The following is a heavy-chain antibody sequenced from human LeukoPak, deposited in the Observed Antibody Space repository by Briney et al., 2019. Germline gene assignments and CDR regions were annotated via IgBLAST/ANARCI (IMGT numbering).Heavy chain of an antibody. Sequence: PGGSLRLSCAASGFAFSDYWMHWVRHTPGKGLVWVSRISTDGSTTSYADSVKGRFTISRDNAKNTLYLQMNSLRAEDTAVYYCTRVRSGTTRDYWGQGTLVTVPS. D-gene: IGHD1-14*01. CDR3: TRVRSGTTRDY. J-gene: IGHJ4*02. CDR1: GFAFSDYW. V-gene: IGHV3-74*01. CDR2: ISTDGSTT.